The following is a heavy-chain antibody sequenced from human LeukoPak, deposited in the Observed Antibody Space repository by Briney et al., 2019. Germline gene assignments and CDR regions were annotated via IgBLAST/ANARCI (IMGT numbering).Heavy chain of an antibody. CDR3: ARQGLLWLGEWGGFNI. CDR1: GGSISSSSYY. V-gene: IGHV4-39*01. CDR2: IYYSGST. Sequence: PSETLSLTCTVSGGSISSSSYYWGWIRQPPGKGLEWIGSIYYSGSTYYNPSLKSRITTSVDTSKNQFSLKLSSVTAADTAVYYCARQGLLWLGEWGGFNIWGQGIMVTVSS. D-gene: IGHD3-10*01. J-gene: IGHJ3*02.